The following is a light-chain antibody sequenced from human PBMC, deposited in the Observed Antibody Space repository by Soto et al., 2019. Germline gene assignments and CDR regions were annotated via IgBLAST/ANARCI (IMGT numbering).Light chain of an antibody. CDR1: QGIRSW. Sequence: DIQMTQSPSSVSASVGDTVTITCRASQGIRSWLAWYQQKPGKAPKLLIYAASSLHSGVPSRFSGSGSGTDFTLTISRLQPEDFATVHCLQANSFPRTFDQGTKVEIK. CDR2: AAS. J-gene: IGKJ1*01. V-gene: IGKV1-12*01. CDR3: LQANSFPRT.